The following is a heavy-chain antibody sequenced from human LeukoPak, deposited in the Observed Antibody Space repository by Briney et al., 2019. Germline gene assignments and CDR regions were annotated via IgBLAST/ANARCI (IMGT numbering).Heavy chain of an antibody. CDR1: GFTFSSYG. D-gene: IGHD3-10*01. V-gene: IGHV3-30*18. CDR3: AKDQLYYGSGSYGAIDY. Sequence: GGSLRLSCAASGFTFSSYGMHWVRQAPGKGLEWVAVISYDGSNKYYADSVKGRFTISSDNSKNTLYLQMNSLRAEDTAVYYCAKDQLYYGSGSYGAIDYWGQGTLVTVSS. J-gene: IGHJ4*02. CDR2: ISYDGSNK.